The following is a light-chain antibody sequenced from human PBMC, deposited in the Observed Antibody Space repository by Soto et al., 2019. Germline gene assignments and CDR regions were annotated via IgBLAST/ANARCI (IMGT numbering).Light chain of an antibody. J-gene: IGKJ3*01. CDR2: DAS. V-gene: IGKV3-20*01. CDR3: QQYGSSLFT. CDR1: QSISSSY. Sequence: EIVLTQSPGTLSLSPGERATLSCSASQSISSSYLAWYQQKPGQAPRLLVYDASSRATGIPDRFSGSGSVTDFPLTISRLETEDFAVYYCQQYGSSLFTFGPGNNVDI.